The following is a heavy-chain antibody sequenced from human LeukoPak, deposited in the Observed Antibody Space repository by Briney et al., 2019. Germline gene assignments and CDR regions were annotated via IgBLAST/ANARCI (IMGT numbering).Heavy chain of an antibody. Sequence: SETLSLTCTVSGGSISSSSYYWGWIRQPPGKGLEWIGSIYHSGSTNYNPSLKSRVTISVDKSKNQFSLKLSSVTAADTAVYYCARWGSIEGERDYWGQGTLVTVSS. V-gene: IGHV4-39*07. D-gene: IGHD3-16*01. CDR1: GGSISSSSYY. CDR2: IYHSGST. J-gene: IGHJ4*02. CDR3: ARWGSIEGERDY.